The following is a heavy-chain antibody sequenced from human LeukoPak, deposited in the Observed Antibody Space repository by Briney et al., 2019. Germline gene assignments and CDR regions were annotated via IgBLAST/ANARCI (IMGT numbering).Heavy chain of an antibody. J-gene: IGHJ4*02. V-gene: IGHV4-34*01. D-gene: IGHD3-9*01. CDR2: INHSGST. Sequence: SETLSLTCAVYGGSFSGYYWSWIRQPPGKGLEWIGEINHSGSTNYNPSLKSRVTISVDTSKNQFSLKLSSVTAADTAVYYCARQGGYFDWLAKSFDYWGQGTLVTVSS. CDR3: ARQGGYFDWLAKSFDY. CDR1: GGSFSGYY.